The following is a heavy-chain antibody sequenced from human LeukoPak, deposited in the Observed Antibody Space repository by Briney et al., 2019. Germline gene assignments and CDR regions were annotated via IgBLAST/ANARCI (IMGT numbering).Heavy chain of an antibody. Sequence: GESLKISCKGSGYSFTSYWIGWVRQMPGKGLEWMGIIYPGDSDTRYSPSFQGQDTISADKSISTAHLQWSSLKASDTAMYYCARPLSDYVWGIPMGAFDIWGQGTMVTVSS. D-gene: IGHD3-16*01. CDR2: IYPGDSDT. CDR3: ARPLSDYVWGIPMGAFDI. V-gene: IGHV5-51*01. CDR1: GYSFTSYW. J-gene: IGHJ3*02.